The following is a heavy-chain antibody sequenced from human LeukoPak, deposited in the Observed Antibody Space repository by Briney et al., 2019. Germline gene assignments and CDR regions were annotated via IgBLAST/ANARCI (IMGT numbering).Heavy chain of an antibody. CDR1: GGSISSGDYY. CDR3: ARVGAASTRRPGDGLDN. V-gene: IGHV4-30-4*08. D-gene: IGHD1-26*01. J-gene: IGHJ4*02. Sequence: PSQTLSLTCTVSGGSISSGDYYWSWIRQPPGKGLEWIGYIYYSGSTYYNPSLKSRVTISVDTSKNQFSLKLSSVTAADTAVYYCARVGAASTRRPGDGLDNWGQGTLVTVSS. CDR2: IYYSGST.